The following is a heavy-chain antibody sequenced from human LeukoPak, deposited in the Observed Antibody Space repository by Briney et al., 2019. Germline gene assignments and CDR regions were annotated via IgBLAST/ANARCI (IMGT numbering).Heavy chain of an antibody. V-gene: IGHV3-72*01. Sequence: GGSLRLSCAVSGFIFSDHYIDWVRQAPGKGLEWVGRSRSRDTGYTTDYAASVKGRFTISRDDSKKSLNLQMNSLKIEDTAVYYCVLAKSPYRWGPGNLVTVSS. J-gene: IGHJ2*01. CDR3: VLAKSPYR. CDR2: SRSRDTGYTT. CDR1: GFIFSDHY.